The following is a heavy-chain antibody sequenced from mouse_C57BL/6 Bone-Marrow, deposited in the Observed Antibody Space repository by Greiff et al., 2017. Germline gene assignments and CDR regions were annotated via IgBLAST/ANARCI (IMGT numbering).Heavy chain of an antibody. V-gene: IGHV1-75*01. J-gene: IGHJ3*01. CDR1: GYTFTDYY. Sequence: QVHVKQSGPELVKPGASVKISCKASGYTFTDYYINWVKQRPGQGLEWIGWIFPGSGSTYYNEKFKGKATLTVDKSSSTAYMLLSSLTSEDSAVYFCASPYYYGSSYFAYWGQGTLVTVSA. CDR3: ASPYYYGSSYFAY. CDR2: IFPGSGST. D-gene: IGHD1-1*01.